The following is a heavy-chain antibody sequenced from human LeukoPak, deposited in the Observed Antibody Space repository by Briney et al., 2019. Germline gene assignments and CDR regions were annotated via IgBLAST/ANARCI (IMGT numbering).Heavy chain of an antibody. D-gene: IGHD6-19*01. V-gene: IGHV4-34*01. CDR1: GGSFSGYY. Sequence: KPSETLSPTCAVYGGSFSGYYWSWIRQPPGKGLEWIGEINHSGSTNYNPSLKSRVTISVDTSKTQFSLKLSSVTAADTAVYYCARPVSGSKNWFDPWGQGTLVTVSS. CDR3: ARPVSGSKNWFDP. CDR2: INHSGST. J-gene: IGHJ5*02.